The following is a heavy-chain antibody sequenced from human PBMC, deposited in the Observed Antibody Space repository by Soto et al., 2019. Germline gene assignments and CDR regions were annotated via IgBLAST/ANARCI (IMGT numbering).Heavy chain of an antibody. Sequence: GGSLRLSCAASGFTFSSYEMNWVRQAPGKGLEWVSYISSSGSTIYYADSVKGRFTISRDNAKNSLYLQMNSLRDEDTAVYYCARVPYYDILTGQYYGMDVWGQGTTVTVSS. D-gene: IGHD3-9*01. J-gene: IGHJ6*02. CDR3: ARVPYYDILTGQYYGMDV. CDR2: ISSSGSTI. CDR1: GFTFSSYE. V-gene: IGHV3-48*03.